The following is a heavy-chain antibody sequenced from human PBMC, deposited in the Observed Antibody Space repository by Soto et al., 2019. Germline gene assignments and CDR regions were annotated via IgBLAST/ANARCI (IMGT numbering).Heavy chain of an antibody. CDR1: GGSISSGGYS. D-gene: IGHD3-3*01. J-gene: IGHJ3*02. CDR2: IYHSGST. Sequence: PSETLSLTCAVSGGSISSGGYSWSWIRQPPGKGLEWIGCIYHSGSTYYNPSLKSRVTISVDRSKNQFSLKLSSVTAADTAVYYCARALRFLEWSPMNAFDIWGQGTMVTVSS. CDR3: ARALRFLEWSPMNAFDI. V-gene: IGHV4-30-2*01.